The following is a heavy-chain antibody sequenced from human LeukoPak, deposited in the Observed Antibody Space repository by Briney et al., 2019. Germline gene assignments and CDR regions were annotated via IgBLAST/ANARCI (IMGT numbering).Heavy chain of an antibody. V-gene: IGHV3-23*01. J-gene: IGHJ4*02. CDR3: AKDFPASGWRGFDS. D-gene: IGHD6-19*01. Sequence: GGSLRLSCAASGFAFSSFAMTWVRQAPGKGLEWVSAISGSASGGGTFYADSVKGRFTISKDTSKNTLFLQMSSLRVEDTALYYCAKDFPASGWRGFDSWGQGTQVTVSS. CDR2: ISGSASGGGT. CDR1: GFAFSSFA.